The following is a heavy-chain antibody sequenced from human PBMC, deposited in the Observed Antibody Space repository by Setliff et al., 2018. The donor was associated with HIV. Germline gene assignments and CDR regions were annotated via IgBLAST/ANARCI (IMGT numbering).Heavy chain of an antibody. D-gene: IGHD5-12*01. CDR1: GGSFSGYY. CDR3: ARVQVGGYNFYFDY. J-gene: IGHJ4*02. V-gene: IGHV4-34*01. Sequence: SETLSLTCAVYGGSFSGYYWTWIRQPPGKGLEWIGEITHSGSTNYNPSLETRVTISVDTSKNQFSLKLSSVTAADTAVYYCARVQVGGYNFYFDYWGQGTLVTVSS. CDR2: ITHSGST.